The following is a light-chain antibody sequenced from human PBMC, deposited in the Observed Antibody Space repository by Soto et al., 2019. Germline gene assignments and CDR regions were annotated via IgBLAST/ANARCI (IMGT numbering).Light chain of an antibody. CDR2: GAS. Sequence: EIVLTQSPGTLSLSPGERVTLSCRASQSVSSSYLAWYQQKLGQAPRLLIYGASSRATGIPDRFSGSGSGTGFTFTISRLEPEDFAVSSCQQYGSSPLYTFGQGTKLEIK. V-gene: IGKV3-20*01. CDR3: QQYGSSPLYT. CDR1: QSVSSSY. J-gene: IGKJ2*01.